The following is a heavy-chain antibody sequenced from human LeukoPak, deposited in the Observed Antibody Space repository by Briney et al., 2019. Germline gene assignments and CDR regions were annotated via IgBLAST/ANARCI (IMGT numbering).Heavy chain of an antibody. J-gene: IGHJ3*02. V-gene: IGHV3-30*18. D-gene: IGHD5-18*01. CDR3: AKEWIQLWSDAFGI. CDR2: ISYDGSNK. CDR1: GFTFSSYG. Sequence: GGSLRLSCAASGFTFSSYGMHWVRQAPGKGLEWVAVISYDGSNKYYADSVKGRFTISRDNSKNTLYLQMNSLRAEDTAVYYCAKEWIQLWSDAFGIWGQGTMVTVSS.